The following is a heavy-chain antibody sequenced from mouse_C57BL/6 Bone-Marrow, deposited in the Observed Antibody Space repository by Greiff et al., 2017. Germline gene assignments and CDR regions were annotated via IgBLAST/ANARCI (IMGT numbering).Heavy chain of an antibody. CDR2: SRNKANDYTT. V-gene: IGHV7-1*01. J-gene: IGHJ3*01. Sequence: EVQLVESGGGLVQSGRSLRLSCATSGFTFSDFYMEWVRQAPGKGLEWIAASRNKANDYTTEYSASVKGRFIVSRDTSQSILYLQMNALRAEDTAIYYCARDADSSGDFAYWGQGTLVTVSA. CDR1: GFTFSDFY. D-gene: IGHD3-2*02. CDR3: ARDADSSGDFAY.